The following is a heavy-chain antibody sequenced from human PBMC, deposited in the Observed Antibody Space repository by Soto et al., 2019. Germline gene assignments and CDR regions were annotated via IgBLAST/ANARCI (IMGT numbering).Heavy chain of an antibody. Sequence: PSESLSLTCTVSSGSISISMYDWAWIRQPPGKGLEWIGSIYYSGSTYYNPSLKSRVTISVDTSKNQFSLKLSSVTAADTAVYYCARHESNGPLGGFDYWGQGTLITVSS. J-gene: IGHJ4*02. CDR2: IYYSGST. D-gene: IGHD3-16*01. CDR1: SGSISISMYD. CDR3: ARHESNGPLGGFDY. V-gene: IGHV4-39*01.